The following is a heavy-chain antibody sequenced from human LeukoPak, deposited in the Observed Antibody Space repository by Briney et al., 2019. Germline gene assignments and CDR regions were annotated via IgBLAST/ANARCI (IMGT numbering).Heavy chain of an antibody. D-gene: IGHD5-18*01. CDR3: AKGARGYSYGYVLDY. J-gene: IGHJ4*02. Sequence: GRSLRLSCAVSGVTFDDYAMHWVRQAPGKGLEGFSGISWNSGSIGYADSVKGRFTISRDNAKNSLYLQMNSLRAEDTALYYCAKGARGYSYGYVLDYWGQGTLVTVSS. V-gene: IGHV3-9*01. CDR1: GVTFDDYA. CDR2: ISWNSGSI.